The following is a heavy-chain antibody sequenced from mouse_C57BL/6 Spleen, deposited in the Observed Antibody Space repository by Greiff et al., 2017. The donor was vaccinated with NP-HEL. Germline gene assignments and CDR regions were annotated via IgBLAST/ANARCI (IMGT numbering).Heavy chain of an antibody. CDR2: INPSSGYT. D-gene: IGHD2-1*01. V-gene: IGHV1-4*01. CDR3: ARSNGNYYWYFDV. Sequence: VQLQESGAELARPGASVKMSCKASGYTFTSYTMHWVKQRPGQGLEWIGYINPSSGYTKYNQKFKDKAPLTADKSSSTAYMQLSSLTSEDSAVYYCARSNGNYYWYFDVWGTGTTVTVSS. CDR1: GYTFTSYT. J-gene: IGHJ1*03.